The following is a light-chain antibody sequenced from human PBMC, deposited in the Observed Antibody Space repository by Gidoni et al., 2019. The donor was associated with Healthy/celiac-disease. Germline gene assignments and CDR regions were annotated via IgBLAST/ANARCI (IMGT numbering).Light chain of an antibody. Sequence: QSVLTQPPSVSGAPGQRLTISCTGSSSNIGAGYDVHWYQQLPGTAPKLLIYGNSNRPSGVPDRFSGSKSGTSASLAITGLQAEDEAEYYCQSYDSSLSVVFGGGTKLTVL. CDR2: GNS. CDR3: QSYDSSLSVV. J-gene: IGLJ2*01. CDR1: SSNIGAGYD. V-gene: IGLV1-40*01.